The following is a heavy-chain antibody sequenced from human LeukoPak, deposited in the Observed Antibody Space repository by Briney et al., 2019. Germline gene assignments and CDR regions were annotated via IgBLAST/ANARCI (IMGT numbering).Heavy chain of an antibody. V-gene: IGHV4-59*01. CDR3: ARVRTGHNWFDP. Sequence: SGTLSLTCTVSGGSISSYYWSWIRQPPGKGLEWIGYIYYSGSTNYNPSLKSRVTISVDTSKNQFSLKLSSVTAADTAVYYCARVRTGHNWFDPWGQGTLVTVSS. J-gene: IGHJ5*02. D-gene: IGHD3/OR15-3a*01. CDR2: IYYSGST. CDR1: GGSISSYY.